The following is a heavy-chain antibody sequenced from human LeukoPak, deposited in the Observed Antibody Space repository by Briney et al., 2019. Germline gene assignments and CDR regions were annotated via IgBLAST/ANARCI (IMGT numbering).Heavy chain of an antibody. CDR3: AKGRSYYYDSSGCGQGGY. CDR2: ISGSGGST. D-gene: IGHD3-22*01. CDR1: GFTFSSYA. V-gene: IGHV3-23*01. J-gene: IGHJ4*02. Sequence: GGSLRLSCAAAGFTFSSYAMSWGRQAPGEGLEWVSAISGSGGSTYYADSVKGRFTISRDNSTNTLYLKMNSLSAEDTAVYYCAKGRSYYYDSSGCGQGGYWGQGTLVTVSS.